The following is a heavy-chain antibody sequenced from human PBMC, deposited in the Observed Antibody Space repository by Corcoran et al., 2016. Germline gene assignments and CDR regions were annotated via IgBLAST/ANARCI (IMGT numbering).Heavy chain of an antibody. D-gene: IGHD2-15*01. J-gene: IGHJ4*02. CDR1: GYTFTGYY. Sequence: VQLVQSGAEVKKPGASVKVSCKASGYTFTGYYMHWVRQAPGQGLEWLGWINPNSGGTNYAQKFQGRVTMTRDTTSITAYMDLSRLRSDDTAVNYCASRGYCSGGSCYGGFSFDYCGQGTLVTVSS. CDR3: ASRGYCSGGSCYGGFSFDY. CDR2: INPNSGGT. V-gene: IGHV1-2*02.